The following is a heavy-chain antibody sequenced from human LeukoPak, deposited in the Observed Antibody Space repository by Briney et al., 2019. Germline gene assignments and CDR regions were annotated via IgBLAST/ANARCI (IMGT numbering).Heavy chain of an antibody. CDR1: GGSISSYY. CDR3: ARGIYSSGCYAWFDP. V-gene: IGHV4-59*08. D-gene: IGHD6-19*01. CDR2: IYYSGST. Sequence: PSETLSLTCTVSGGSISSYYWSWIRQPPGKGLEWIGYIYYSGSTNYNPSLKSRVTISVDTSKNQFSLKLSSVTAADTAVYYCARGIYSSGCYAWFDPWGQGTLVTVSS. J-gene: IGHJ5*02.